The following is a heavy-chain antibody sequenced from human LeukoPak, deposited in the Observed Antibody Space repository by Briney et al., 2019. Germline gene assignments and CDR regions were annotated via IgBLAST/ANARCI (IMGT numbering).Heavy chain of an antibody. J-gene: IGHJ5*02. Sequence: SETLTLTCTVSGGSISNYYWYWMRQPPGKGLEWIAYTYYSGNPNYNPSLKSRATISVDTSKNQFSLKLSSVTAADTAVYYCAKGGPEASAGLSWFDPWGQGTLVTVSS. CDR3: AKGGPEASAGLSWFDP. CDR1: GGSISNYY. D-gene: IGHD1-14*01. CDR2: TYYSGNP. V-gene: IGHV4-59*01.